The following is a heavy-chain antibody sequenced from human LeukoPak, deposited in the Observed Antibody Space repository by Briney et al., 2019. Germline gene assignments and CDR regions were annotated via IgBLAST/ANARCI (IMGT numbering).Heavy chain of an antibody. CDR3: AREYGSGITVDY. CDR2: INPNSGGT. Sequence: ASVKVCCKASGYTFTGYYMHWVRQAPGQGLEWMGWINPNSGGTNYAQKFQGRVTMTRDTSTSTAYMELSRLRSDDTAVYYCAREYGSGITVDYWGQGTLVTVSS. CDR1: GYTFTGYY. D-gene: IGHD3-10*01. J-gene: IGHJ4*02. V-gene: IGHV1-2*02.